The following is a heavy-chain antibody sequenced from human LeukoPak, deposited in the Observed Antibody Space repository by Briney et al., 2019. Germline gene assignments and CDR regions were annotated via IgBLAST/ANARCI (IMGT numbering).Heavy chain of an antibody. CDR1: GYTFTGYY. CDR2: ISPNSGGT. V-gene: IGHV1-2*02. CDR3: ASLGGLYYYGSGSYYPFDY. D-gene: IGHD3-10*01. Sequence: ASVKVSCKASGYTFTGYYMHWVRQAPGQGLEWMGWISPNSGGTNYAQKFQGRVTMTRDTSISTAYMELSRLRSDDTAVYYCASLGGLYYYGSGSYYPFDYWGQGTLVTVSS. J-gene: IGHJ4*02.